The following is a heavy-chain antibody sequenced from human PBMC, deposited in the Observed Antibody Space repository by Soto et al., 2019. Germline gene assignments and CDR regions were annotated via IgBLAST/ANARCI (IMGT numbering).Heavy chain of an antibody. CDR1: GYTFTSYG. Sequence: ASAQVSCKASGYTFTSYGISWVRQAPGQGLEWMGWISAYNGNTNYAQTLQGRVTMTTDTSTSTAYMELRSLRSDDTAAYYCARGPQWLRPCMDVWGQGTTVTVSS. CDR2: ISAYNGNT. D-gene: IGHD6-19*01. V-gene: IGHV1-18*01. J-gene: IGHJ6*02. CDR3: ARGPQWLRPCMDV.